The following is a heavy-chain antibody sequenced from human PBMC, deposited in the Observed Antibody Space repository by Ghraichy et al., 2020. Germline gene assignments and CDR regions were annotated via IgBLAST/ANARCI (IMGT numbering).Heavy chain of an antibody. CDR1: GGSISSYY. D-gene: IGHD3-22*01. CDR2: IYYSGST. CDR3: ARGWNYYDSSGYYHDAFDI. V-gene: IGHV4-59*01. J-gene: IGHJ3*02. Sequence: SETLSLTCTVSGGSISSYYWSWIRQPPGKGLEWIGYIYYSGSTNYNPSLKSRVTISVDTSKNQFSLKLSSVTAADTAVYYCARGWNYYDSSGYYHDAFDIWGQGTMVTVSS.